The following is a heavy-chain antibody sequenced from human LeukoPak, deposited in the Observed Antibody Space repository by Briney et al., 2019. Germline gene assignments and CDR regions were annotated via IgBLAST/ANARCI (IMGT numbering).Heavy chain of an antibody. CDR3: ARISIAAAGDFDY. CDR2: IKQDGSKT. CDR1: GFTFSSYW. J-gene: IGHJ4*02. D-gene: IGHD6-13*01. Sequence: QPGGSLRLSCAASGFTFSSYWMSWVRQAPGKGLEWVANIKQDGSKTYYVNSVKGQFTISRDNAKNSLYLQMNSLRAEDTAVYYCARISIAAAGDFDYWGQGTMVTVSS. V-gene: IGHV3-7*05.